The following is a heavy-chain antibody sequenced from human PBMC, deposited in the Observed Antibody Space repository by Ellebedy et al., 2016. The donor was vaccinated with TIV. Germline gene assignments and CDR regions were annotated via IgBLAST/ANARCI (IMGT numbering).Heavy chain of an antibody. CDR2: MSDDGANE. CDR3: AKVLAVAGADY. CDR1: GFTLSNYA. V-gene: IGHV3-30-3*01. D-gene: IGHD6-19*01. Sequence: PGGSLRLSCAASGFTLSNYAMHWVRQAPGKGLAWVAIMSDDGANEYYEDSVKGRFTVSRDNSKNTLFLQMNNLRGEDTAFYYCAKVLAVAGADYWGQGTLVTVSS. J-gene: IGHJ4*02.